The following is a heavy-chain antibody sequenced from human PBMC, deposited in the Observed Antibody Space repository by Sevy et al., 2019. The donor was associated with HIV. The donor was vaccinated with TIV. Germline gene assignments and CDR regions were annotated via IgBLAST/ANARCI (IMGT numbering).Heavy chain of an antibody. CDR2: INHSGST. V-gene: IGHV4-34*01. Sequence: SETLSLTCAVYGGSFSGYYWSWIRQPPGKGLEWIGEINHSGSTNYNPSLKSRVTISVDTSKNQFSLKLSSVTAADTAVYYCAREGEEYGDYGDYWYFDLWVRGTLVTVSS. J-gene: IGHJ2*01. CDR3: AREGEEYGDYGDYWYFDL. CDR1: GGSFSGYY. D-gene: IGHD4-17*01.